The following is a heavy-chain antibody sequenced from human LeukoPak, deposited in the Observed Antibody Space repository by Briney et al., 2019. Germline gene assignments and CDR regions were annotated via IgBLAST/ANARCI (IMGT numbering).Heavy chain of an antibody. CDR3: ARDYDFWSGYSYYYYGMDV. Sequence: GGSLRLSCAASGFTGSHNYMSWVRQAPGKGLEWVSPISSSSSYIYYADSVKGRFTISRDNAKNSLYLQMNSLRAEDTAVYYCARDYDFWSGYSYYYYGMDVWGQGTTVTVSS. D-gene: IGHD3-3*01. CDR2: ISSSSSYI. J-gene: IGHJ6*02. CDR1: GFTGSHNY. V-gene: IGHV3-21*01.